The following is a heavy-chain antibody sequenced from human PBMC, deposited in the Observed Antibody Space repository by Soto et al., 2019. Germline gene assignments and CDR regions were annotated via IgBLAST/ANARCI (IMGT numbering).Heavy chain of an antibody. V-gene: IGHV1-2*04. D-gene: IGHD2-15*01. Sequence: ASVKVSCKASGYTFTGYYIHWVRQAPGQGLEWTGWINPNSGGTNYAQKFQGWVTMTRDTSISTAYMELSRLRSDDTAVYYCARDSCSGGSCYPGNWFDPWGQGTLVTVSS. CDR2: INPNSGGT. J-gene: IGHJ5*02. CDR3: ARDSCSGGSCYPGNWFDP. CDR1: GYTFTGYY.